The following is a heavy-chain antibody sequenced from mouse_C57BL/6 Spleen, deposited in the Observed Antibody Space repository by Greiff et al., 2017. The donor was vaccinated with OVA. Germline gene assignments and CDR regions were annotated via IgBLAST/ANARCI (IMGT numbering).Heavy chain of an antibody. CDR2: IDPSDSET. D-gene: IGHD1-1*01. J-gene: IGHJ2*01. V-gene: IGHV1-52*01. CDR3: ARWWGNYYGSSSYYFDY. Sequence: VQLQQSGAELVRPGSSVKLSCKASGYTFTSYWMHWVKQRPIQGLEWIGNIDPSDSETHYNQKFKDKATLTVDKSSSTAYMQLSSLTSEDSAVYYCARWWGNYYGSSSYYFDYWGQGTTLTVSS. CDR1: GYTFTSYW.